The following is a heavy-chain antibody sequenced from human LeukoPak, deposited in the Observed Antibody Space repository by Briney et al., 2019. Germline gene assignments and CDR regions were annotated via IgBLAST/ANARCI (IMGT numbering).Heavy chain of an antibody. CDR3: ARDPPTSDIVAALYGWFDP. Sequence: QTGGSLRLSCAASGFTFSSYGMSWVRQAPGKGLEWVATIRQDGSQKYYVDSVKGRFTISRDNAKNSLYLQMSSMRAEDTAVYYCARDPPTSDIVAALYGWFDPWGQGTLVTVSS. V-gene: IGHV3-7*01. J-gene: IGHJ5*02. D-gene: IGHD5-12*01. CDR2: IRQDGSQK. CDR1: GFTFSSYG.